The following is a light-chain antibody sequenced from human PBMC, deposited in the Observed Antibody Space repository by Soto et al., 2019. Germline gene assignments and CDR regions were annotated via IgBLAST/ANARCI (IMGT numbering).Light chain of an antibody. CDR1: QNINTY. V-gene: IGKV1-39*01. Sequence: DIQMTQSPSSLSASVGDRVTITFWASQNINTYLNWYQQKSGKAPKLLIYAASSLQSGVPSRFSGTGSETDFTRTISSLQPEEFATYYCQQSYSTSPITFGQGTRLEIK. CDR2: AAS. CDR3: QQSYSTSPIT. J-gene: IGKJ5*01.